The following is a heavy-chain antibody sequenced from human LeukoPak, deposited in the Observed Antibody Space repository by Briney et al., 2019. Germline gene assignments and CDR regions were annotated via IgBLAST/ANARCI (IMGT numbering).Heavy chain of an antibody. Sequence: GGSLRLSCAASGFTFSSYAMSWVRQAPGKGLEWVSAISGSGGSTYYADSVKGRFIISRDNAKNSLYLQMNSLRAEDTAVYYCATGGIAAALWFDPWGQGTLVTVSS. D-gene: IGHD6-13*01. CDR2: ISGSGGST. CDR1: GFTFSSYA. V-gene: IGHV3-23*01. CDR3: ATGGIAAALWFDP. J-gene: IGHJ5*02.